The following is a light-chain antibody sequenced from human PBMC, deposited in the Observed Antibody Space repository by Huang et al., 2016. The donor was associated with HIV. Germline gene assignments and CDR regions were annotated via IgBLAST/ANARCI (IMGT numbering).Light chain of an antibody. CDR1: QSIGDN. Sequence: IVLTQSPATLSLFPGQRVTLSCRASQSIGDNLAWYQHKPGQSPKLLIYDASHRATGIPDRFSGGGSGTDFTLTISSLEPEDFAVYYCQQRSDWLSFGGGTRV. V-gene: IGKV3-11*01. CDR3: QQRSDWLS. J-gene: IGKJ4*01. CDR2: DAS.